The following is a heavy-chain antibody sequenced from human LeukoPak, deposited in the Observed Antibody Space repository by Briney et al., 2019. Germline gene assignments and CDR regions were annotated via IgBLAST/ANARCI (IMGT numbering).Heavy chain of an antibody. CDR3: ARDRNGNYGRWGFDY. J-gene: IGHJ4*02. CDR2: IWYDGSNK. Sequence: GGSLRLSCAASGFTFSSYGMHWVRQAPGKGLEWAAVIWYDGSNKYYADSVKGRFTISRDNSKNTLYLQMNSLRAEDTAVYYCARDRNGNYGRWGFDYWGQGTLVTVSS. D-gene: IGHD4-17*01. V-gene: IGHV3-33*01. CDR1: GFTFSSYG.